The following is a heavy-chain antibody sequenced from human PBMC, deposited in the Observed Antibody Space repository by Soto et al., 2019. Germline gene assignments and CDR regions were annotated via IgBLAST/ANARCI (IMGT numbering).Heavy chain of an antibody. CDR2: IYYRGNA. CDR3: ARLEGLATISDYFDF. J-gene: IGHJ4*02. V-gene: IGHV4-39*01. D-gene: IGHD5-12*01. CDR1: DDSINSDKYY. Sequence: PSETLSLTCSVSDDSINSDKYYWGWIRQPPGKGLEWIGSIYYRGNAYYNPSLQTRVTISLDKSKSQFSLKLNSVTAADSAVYFCARLEGLATISDYFDFWSPGALLTISS.